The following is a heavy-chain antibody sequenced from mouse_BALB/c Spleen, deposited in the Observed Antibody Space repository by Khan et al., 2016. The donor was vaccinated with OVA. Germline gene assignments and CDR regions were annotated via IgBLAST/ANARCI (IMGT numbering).Heavy chain of an antibody. D-gene: IGHD1-1*01. CDR1: GYSITSDYA. CDR3: ARIYGGDFDY. J-gene: IGHJ2*01. Sequence: EVELVESGPGLVKPSQSLSLTCTVTGYSITSDYARNWIRQFPGNILEWMGHISYSGNTKYNQSLKSRISITRDTSKNQFFLQLNSVTTEDAATYYCARIYGGDFDYWGQGTTLTVS. V-gene: IGHV3-2*02. CDR2: ISYSGNT.